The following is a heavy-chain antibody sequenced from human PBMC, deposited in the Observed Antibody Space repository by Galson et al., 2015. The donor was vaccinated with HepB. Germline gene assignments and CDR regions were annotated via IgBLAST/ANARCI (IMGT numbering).Heavy chain of an antibody. CDR1: GVTFSDYE. V-gene: IGHV3-48*03. CDR3: AREGYYVQSAFDI. J-gene: IGHJ3*02. CDR2: ISSSGTIT. Sequence: SLRLSCAASGVTFSDYEMDWVRQAPGKGLEWVSYISSSGTITYYADSVKGRFTISRNNAKNSLYLQMNSLRAEDTAVYYCAREGYYVQSAFDIWGQGTMVAVSS. D-gene: IGHD3-10*02.